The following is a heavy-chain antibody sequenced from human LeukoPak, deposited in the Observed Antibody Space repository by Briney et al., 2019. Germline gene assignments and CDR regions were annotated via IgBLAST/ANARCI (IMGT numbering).Heavy chain of an antibody. J-gene: IGHJ4*02. CDR2: ISYDGSNK. Sequence: GGSLRLSCAASGFTFSSYAMHWVRQAPGKGLEWVAVISYDGSNKYYADSVKGRFTISRDNSKNTLYLQMNSLRAEDTAVYYCARERDPSYLEIDYWGQGTLVTVSS. CDR1: GFTFSSYA. CDR3: ARERDPSYLEIDY. D-gene: IGHD2-2*02. V-gene: IGHV3-30*04.